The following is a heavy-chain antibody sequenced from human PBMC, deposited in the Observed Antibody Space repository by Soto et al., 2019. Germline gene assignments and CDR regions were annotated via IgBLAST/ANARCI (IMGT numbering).Heavy chain of an antibody. CDR3: ARGDSTDCSNGVCSFFYNPDMDV. V-gene: IGHV1-2*04. CDR1: GYSFTDYH. J-gene: IGHJ6*02. CDR2: INPKSGGT. D-gene: IGHD2-8*01. Sequence: QVQLVQSGAEVKKPGASVKVSCKASGYSFTDYHIHWVRQAPGQGLEWLGRINPKSGGTSTAQKFQGWVTMTTDTSISKASMELSRLTSDDTAIYYCARGDSTDCSNGVCSFFYNPDMDVWGQGTTVTVSS.